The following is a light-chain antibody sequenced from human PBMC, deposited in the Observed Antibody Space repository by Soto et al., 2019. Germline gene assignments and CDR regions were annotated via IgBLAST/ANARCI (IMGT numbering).Light chain of an antibody. CDR3: QQYGSSPYT. Sequence: EIVLTQSPGTLSLSPGERATLSCRASQSVSNSYLAWYQQKPGQAPRLLIYGASSRATGIPDRFSGSGCGTDFTLTISRLEPEDFAVYYCQQYGSSPYTFGQGTKLEIK. CDR1: QSVSNSY. V-gene: IGKV3-20*01. CDR2: GAS. J-gene: IGKJ2*01.